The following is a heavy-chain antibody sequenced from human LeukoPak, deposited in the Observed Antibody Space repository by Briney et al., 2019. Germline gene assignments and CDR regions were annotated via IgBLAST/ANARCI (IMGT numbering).Heavy chain of an antibody. D-gene: IGHD2-2*01. V-gene: IGHV3-48*01. J-gene: IGHJ5*02. CDR1: GFTFSSYS. CDR3: ARDPQLGVDIVVVPAASWEGWFDP. CDR2: ISSSSSTI. Sequence: GGSLRLSCAASGFTFSSYSMNWVRQAPGKGLEWVSYISSSSSTIYYADSVKGRFTISRDNAKNSLYLQMNSLRAEDTAVYYCARDPQLGVDIVVVPAASWEGWFDPWGQGTLVTVSS.